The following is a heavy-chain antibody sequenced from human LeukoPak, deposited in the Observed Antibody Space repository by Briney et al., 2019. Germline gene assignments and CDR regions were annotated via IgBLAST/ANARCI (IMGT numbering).Heavy chain of an antibody. CDR2: ISSSGSTI. J-gene: IGHJ4*02. V-gene: IGHV3-11*01. D-gene: IGHD6-13*01. CDR3: ARDLMGIAYRGAFYY. Sequence: AGGSLRLSCAASGFTFSDYYMSWIGQGPGKGLEWVSYISSSGSTIYYVNPVKGRFTICSVNAKNSLDLQMNSLRAEDTAVYYCARDLMGIAYRGAFYYWGQGTLVTVSS. CDR1: GFTFSDYY.